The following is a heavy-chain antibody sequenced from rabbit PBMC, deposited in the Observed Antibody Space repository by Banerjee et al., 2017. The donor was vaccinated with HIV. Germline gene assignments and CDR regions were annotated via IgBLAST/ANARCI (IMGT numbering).Heavy chain of an antibody. CDR2: INTSTGNT. CDR1: GFVFGYNEG. J-gene: IGHJ4*01. D-gene: IGHD4-1*01. V-gene: IGHV1S45*01. Sequence: HAHPDLCGGDLARADGSLILSCRAGGFVFGYNEGVWWVGQAPGKGLEWIACINTSTGNTVYANWAKGRFTISKTSSTTVTLQMTSLTAADTATYFCARDLAGVIGWNFGLWGPGTLVTVS. CDR3: ARDLAGVIGWNFGL.